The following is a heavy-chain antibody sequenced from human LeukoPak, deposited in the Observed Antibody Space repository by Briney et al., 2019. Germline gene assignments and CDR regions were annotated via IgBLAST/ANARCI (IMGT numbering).Heavy chain of an antibody. D-gene: IGHD3-3*01. Sequence: GGSLRLSCAASGFTFSSYWMSWVRQAPGKGLEWVANIKQDGSEKHYVDSVKGRFTISRDNAKNSLYLQMNSLRAEDTAVYYRARVTGDYDFWSGPYYYYYMDVWGKGTTVTVSS. CDR1: GFTFSSYW. V-gene: IGHV3-7*01. CDR3: ARVTGDYDFWSGPYYYYYMDV. J-gene: IGHJ6*03. CDR2: IKQDGSEK.